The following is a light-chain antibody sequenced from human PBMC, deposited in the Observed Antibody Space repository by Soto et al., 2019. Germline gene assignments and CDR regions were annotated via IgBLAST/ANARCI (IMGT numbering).Light chain of an antibody. J-gene: IGKJ1*01. CDR2: AAS. CDR1: QSVSSTY. CDR3: RHYINSQWT. Sequence: EIVLTQSPGTLSLSPGERATLSCRPSQSVSSTYLDWYQQKPGQAPRLLIYAASSRATGIPDRFSDGASATDFTLTISRLEPEDFAVYYCRHYINSQWTFGQGTKVEIK. V-gene: IGKV3-20*01.